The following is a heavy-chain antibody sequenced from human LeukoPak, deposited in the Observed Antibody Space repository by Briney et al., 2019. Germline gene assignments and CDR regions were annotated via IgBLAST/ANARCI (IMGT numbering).Heavy chain of an antibody. D-gene: IGHD3-3*01. V-gene: IGHV3-23*01. CDR1: GFTFGDYA. J-gene: IGHJ4*02. CDR2: ISGSGGLT. Sequence: GGSLRLSCTASGFTFGDYAMSWVRQAPGQGLEWVSVISGSGGLTDYADSVKGRFTISKDSSKKTVYLQMNSLRADDTAVYCARSRRSGYHDEALDYWGQGTLVTVSS. CDR3: RSRRSGYHDEALDY.